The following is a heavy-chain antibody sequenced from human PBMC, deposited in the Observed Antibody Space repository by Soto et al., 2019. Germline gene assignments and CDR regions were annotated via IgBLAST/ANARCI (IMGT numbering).Heavy chain of an antibody. CDR3: AKDSGVYSSTWLRGRAFDP. Sequence: PGGSLRLSCAASGFTFSSYAMSWVRQAPGKGLEWVSSISVGGGSTYSADSVKGRFTISRDNSKNTLYLQMSSLRAEDTAVYFCAKDSGVYSSTWLRGRAFDPWGQGTLVTVSS. V-gene: IGHV3-23*01. D-gene: IGHD2-2*01. CDR2: ISVGGGST. J-gene: IGHJ5*02. CDR1: GFTFSSYA.